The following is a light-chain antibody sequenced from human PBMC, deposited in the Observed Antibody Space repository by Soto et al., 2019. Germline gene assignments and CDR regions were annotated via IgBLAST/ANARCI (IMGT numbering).Light chain of an antibody. Sequence: EIVLTQSPGALSLSPGERATLSCRASQTASSSHLAWYQQKPGQAPRLLIYGASNRATGIPARFSGSGSGTDFTLTISSLEPEDFAVYYCQQRSNWPRLTFGGGTKVDIK. CDR1: QTASSSH. CDR2: GAS. CDR3: QQRSNWPRLT. V-gene: IGKV3D-20*02. J-gene: IGKJ4*01.